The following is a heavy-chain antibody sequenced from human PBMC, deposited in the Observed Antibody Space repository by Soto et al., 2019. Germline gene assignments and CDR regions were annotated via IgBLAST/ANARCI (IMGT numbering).Heavy chain of an antibody. CDR2: INPNSGGT. Sequence: ASVKVSCKASGYTFTGYYMHWVRQAPGQGLEWMGWINPNSGGTNYAQKFQGWVTMTRDTSISTAYMELSRLRSDDTAVYYCARVSGICSTSCYRYGTDVWGQGTTVTVSS. J-gene: IGHJ6*02. D-gene: IGHD2-2*02. V-gene: IGHV1-2*04. CDR1: GYTFTGYY. CDR3: ARVSGICSTSCYRYGTDV.